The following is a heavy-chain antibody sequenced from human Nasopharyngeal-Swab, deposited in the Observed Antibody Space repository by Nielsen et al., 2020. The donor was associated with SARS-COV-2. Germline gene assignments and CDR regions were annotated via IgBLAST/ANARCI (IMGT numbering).Heavy chain of an antibody. J-gene: IGHJ4*02. CDR3: ARGRSSGWYHYYFDY. V-gene: IGHV4-34*01. CDR2: INQSGST. CDR1: GGSFSGYY. D-gene: IGHD6-19*01. Sequence: SETLSLTCAVYGGSFSGYYWTWIRQPPGKGLEWIGEINQSGSTNYSPSLKSRVTISVDTSKNQFSLKLSSVIAADTAVYYCARGRSSGWYHYYFDYWGQGTLVTVSS.